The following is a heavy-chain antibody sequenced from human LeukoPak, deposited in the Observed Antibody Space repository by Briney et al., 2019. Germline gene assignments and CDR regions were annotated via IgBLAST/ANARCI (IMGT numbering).Heavy chain of an antibody. J-gene: IGHJ5*02. Sequence: ASVKVSCKASGYTFTSYDINWVRQATGQGLEWMGWMNPNSGNTGYAQKFQGRVTITSDTSASTVYMELSSLRFEDTAVYYCARDGSGSQGVNWFDPWGPGTQVTVSS. CDR2: MNPNSGNT. CDR1: GYTFTSYD. CDR3: ARDGSGSQGVNWFDP. D-gene: IGHD3-10*01. V-gene: IGHV1-8*02.